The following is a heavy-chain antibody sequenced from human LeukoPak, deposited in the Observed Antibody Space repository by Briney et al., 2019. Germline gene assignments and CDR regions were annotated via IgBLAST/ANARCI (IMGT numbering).Heavy chain of an antibody. CDR2: IYYSGST. Sequence: PSETLSLTFTVSGGSISSGGYYWSWIRQHPGKGLEWIGYIYYSGSTYYNPSLKSRVTISVDTSKNQFSLKLSSVTAADTAVYYCARGRMTTVASDAFDIWGQGTMVTVSS. J-gene: IGHJ3*02. CDR1: GGSISSGGYY. CDR3: ARGRMTTVASDAFDI. D-gene: IGHD4-23*01. V-gene: IGHV4-31*03.